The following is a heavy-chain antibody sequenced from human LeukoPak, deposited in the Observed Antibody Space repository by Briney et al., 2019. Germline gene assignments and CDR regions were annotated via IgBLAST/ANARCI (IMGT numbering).Heavy chain of an antibody. D-gene: IGHD3-22*01. CDR2: IYPDSGVT. V-gene: IGHV1-2*02. CDR3: ARGPTYYDSSGYRLEY. CDR1: GYTFSDYY. Sequence: ASVKVSCKASGYTFSDYYIHWVRQAPGQGLEWMAWIYPDSGVTNYAQKFQGRVTMTRDTSISTAYVDLSRLRSDDTAVYFCARGPTYYDSSGYRLEYWGQGTLVTVSS. J-gene: IGHJ4*02.